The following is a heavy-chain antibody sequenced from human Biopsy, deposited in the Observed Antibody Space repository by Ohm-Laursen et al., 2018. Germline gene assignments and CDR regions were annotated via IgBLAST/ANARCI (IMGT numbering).Heavy chain of an antibody. Sequence: ASVKVSCKASGYTFTSYGISWVRQDPGQGLEWMGWINTENGNTIYAQNLQGRATMTADTSTSTAYMEVTSLRSDDTAVYYCARAKLEPVYYYYGMDVWGQGTTVTVSS. D-gene: IGHD1-1*01. CDR2: INTENGNT. V-gene: IGHV1-18*01. CDR3: ARAKLEPVYYYYGMDV. J-gene: IGHJ6*02. CDR1: GYTFTSYG.